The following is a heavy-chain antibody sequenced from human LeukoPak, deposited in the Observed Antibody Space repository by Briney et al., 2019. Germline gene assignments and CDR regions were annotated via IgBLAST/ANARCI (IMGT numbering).Heavy chain of an antibody. D-gene: IGHD3-22*01. V-gene: IGHV3-21*01. CDR3: ARGGMSLTMIVVAF. J-gene: IGHJ4*02. CDR1: GFTFSDYS. CDR2: ISSGSSNI. Sequence: GGSLRLSCAASGFTFSDYSMNWVRQAPGKGLEWVSCISSGSSNIYYADSVKGRFTISRDNAKNSLYLQMNSLRDDDTAVYYCARGGMSLTMIVVAFWGQGTLVTVSS.